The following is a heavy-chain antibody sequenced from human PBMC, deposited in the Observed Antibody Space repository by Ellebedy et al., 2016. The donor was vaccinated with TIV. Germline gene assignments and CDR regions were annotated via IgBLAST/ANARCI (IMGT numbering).Heavy chain of an antibody. CDR2: IDYSGST. Sequence: PGGSLRLSCTVSGGPIRGYYWTWIRQSPGKGLEWIGNIDYSGSTKYNPSLKSRVTISVDRSKNQLSLKLRSASAADTAVYYCARDGVDGMDVWGQGTTVTVSS. D-gene: IGHD2-15*01. CDR3: ARDGVDGMDV. CDR1: GGPIRGYY. V-gene: IGHV4-59*01. J-gene: IGHJ6*02.